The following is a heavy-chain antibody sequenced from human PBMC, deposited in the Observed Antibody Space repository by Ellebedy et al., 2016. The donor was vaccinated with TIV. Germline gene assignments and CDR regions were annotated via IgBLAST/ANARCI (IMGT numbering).Heavy chain of an antibody. CDR2: IYHSGST. D-gene: IGHD1-7*01. J-gene: IGHJ4*02. CDR1: GGSISSGDYS. CDR3: ARISGTTFDY. V-gene: IGHV4-30-2*01. Sequence: SETLSLXCAVSGGSISSGDYSWSWIRLPPGKGLEWIWYIYHSGSTYYNPSLKSRVTISVDRSKNQFSLKLSSVTAADTAVYYCARISGTTFDYWGQGTLVTVSS.